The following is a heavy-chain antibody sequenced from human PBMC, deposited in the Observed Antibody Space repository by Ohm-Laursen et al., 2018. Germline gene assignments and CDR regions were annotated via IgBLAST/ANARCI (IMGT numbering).Heavy chain of an antibody. CDR1: GYIFNRFY. V-gene: IGHV1-46*02. J-gene: IGHJ4*02. D-gene: IGHD3-22*01. Sequence: GSSVKVSCKASGYIFNRFYIRWVRQAPGQGLEWIGVINPSDGSTTYAQKFQGRVTMTRDTSTSTVYMELSSLRSEDTAVYYCARDTSGYFYYWGQGTLVTVSS. CDR2: INPSDGST. CDR3: ARDTSGYFYY.